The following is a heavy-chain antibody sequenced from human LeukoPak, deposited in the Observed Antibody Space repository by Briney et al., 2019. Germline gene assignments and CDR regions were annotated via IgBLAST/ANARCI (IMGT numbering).Heavy chain of an antibody. J-gene: IGHJ5*02. CDR1: GLTFSSYS. D-gene: IGHD3-22*01. CDR3: ASSGAISMIRNNWFDP. Sequence: KSGESLRLSCAASGLTFSSYSFHWVRQAPGKGLEWVSSISTRSGTYTYYADSVKGRFIISRDNAKNSLYPQMNSLRSDDTAVYYCASSGAISMIRNNWFDPWGQGTLVTVSA. CDR2: ISTRSGTYT. V-gene: IGHV3-21*01.